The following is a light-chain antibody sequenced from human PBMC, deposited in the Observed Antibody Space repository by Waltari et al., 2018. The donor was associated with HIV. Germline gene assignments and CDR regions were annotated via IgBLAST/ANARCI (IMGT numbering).Light chain of an antibody. CDR1: QSVLYSSSNKNN. J-gene: IGKJ2*01. V-gene: IGKV4-1*01. CDR3: QQYYSTPYT. Sequence: DIVMTQSPDSLAVSLGERATINCKSSQSVLYSSSNKNNLTWDQQKPGPPPKQLMYWASNRESGVPDRFSGGGSGPDFTLTISNPQAGDVAVYDCQQYYSTPYTFGQGTKLEIK. CDR2: WAS.